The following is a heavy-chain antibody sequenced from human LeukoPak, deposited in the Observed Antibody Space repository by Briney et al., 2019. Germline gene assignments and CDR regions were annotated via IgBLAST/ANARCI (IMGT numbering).Heavy chain of an antibody. V-gene: IGHV3-49*03. CDR3: TRVPGSLYDSSGYLPGPLYYFDY. CDR1: GFTFGEYA. D-gene: IGHD3-22*01. CDR2: IRSKAYGGTT. Sequence: PGGSLRLSCTASGFTFGEYAMSWFRQAPGKGLEWVGFIRSKAYGGTTEYAASVKGRFTISRDDSKSIAYLQMNSLKTEDTAVYYCTRVPGSLYDSSGYLPGPLYYFDYWGQGTLVTVSS. J-gene: IGHJ4*02.